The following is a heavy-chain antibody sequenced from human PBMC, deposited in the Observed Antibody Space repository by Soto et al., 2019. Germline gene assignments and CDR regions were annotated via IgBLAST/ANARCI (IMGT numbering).Heavy chain of an antibody. Sequence: EVQLVESGGGLVKPGGSLRLSCEASGFTFSTYNMNWVRQAPGRGLEWVSSISTSRAFIHYADSVKGRFTISRDNAKSSLYLQMDSLRAEDTAVYYCARKHVEYYYMGVWGKGTTVTVSS. V-gene: IGHV3-21*01. CDR2: ISTSRAFI. J-gene: IGHJ6*03. CDR1: GFTFSTYN. CDR3: ARKHVEYYYMGV. D-gene: IGHD3-3*01.